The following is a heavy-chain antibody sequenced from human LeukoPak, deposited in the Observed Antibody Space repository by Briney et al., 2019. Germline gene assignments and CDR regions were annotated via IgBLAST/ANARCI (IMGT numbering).Heavy chain of an antibody. Sequence: PGGSLRLSCAASGFIFSTYSMIWVRQAPGKGLEWVAYISISGSSIYYADAVKGRFTISRDNAKNFLYLQMNSLRAEDTAVYYCARTYYDILTGYNPYFDYWGQGILVTVSS. V-gene: IGHV3-48*04. J-gene: IGHJ4*02. CDR2: ISISGSSI. CDR1: GFIFSTYS. CDR3: ARTYYDILTGYNPYFDY. D-gene: IGHD3-9*01.